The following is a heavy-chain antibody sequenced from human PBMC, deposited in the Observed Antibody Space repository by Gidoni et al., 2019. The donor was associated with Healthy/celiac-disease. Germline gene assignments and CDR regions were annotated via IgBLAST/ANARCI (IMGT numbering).Heavy chain of an antibody. CDR3: AKDWLSASGWYEY. CDR2: ISASGGST. V-gene: IGHV3-23*01. CDR1: GFTFSSYA. Sequence: EVQLLESGGGLVQPGGSLRLSCAASGFTFSSYAMTWVHQAPGKGLEWVAGISASGGSTYYADSVKGRFTISRDNSKNTLYLQMNSLRAEDTAVYYCAKDWLSASGWYEYWGQGTLVTVSS. J-gene: IGHJ4*02. D-gene: IGHD6-19*01.